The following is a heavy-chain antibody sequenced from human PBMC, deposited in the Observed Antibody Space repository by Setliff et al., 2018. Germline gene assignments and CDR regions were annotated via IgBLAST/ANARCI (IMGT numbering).Heavy chain of an antibody. CDR2: INQSGNT. CDR1: GGSFSDYY. Sequence: PSETLSLTCTVYGGSFSDYYWGWIRQSPGKRPEWIAEINQSGNTNYNPSLNSRVSVSVDTPTNQFSLKVFSVTAADTAAYYCRFWSSCYKNDYWAQGTLVTVSS. D-gene: IGHD3-3*01. J-gene: IGHJ4*02. CDR3: RFWSSCYKNDY. V-gene: IGHV4-34*01.